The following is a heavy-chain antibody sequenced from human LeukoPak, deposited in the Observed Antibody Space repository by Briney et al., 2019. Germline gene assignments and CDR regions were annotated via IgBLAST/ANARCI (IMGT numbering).Heavy chain of an antibody. J-gene: IGHJ4*02. CDR2: IYSGGST. CDR3: AKDGSSSWHPHDY. D-gene: IGHD6-13*01. CDR1: EFSVGSNY. Sequence: GGSLRLSCAPSEFSVGSNYMIWLRQAPGKGLEWVSLIYSGGSTYYADSVKGRFTISRDNSKNTLYLQMNSLRAEDTAVYYCAKDGSSSWHPHDYWGQGTLVTVSS. V-gene: IGHV3-53*01.